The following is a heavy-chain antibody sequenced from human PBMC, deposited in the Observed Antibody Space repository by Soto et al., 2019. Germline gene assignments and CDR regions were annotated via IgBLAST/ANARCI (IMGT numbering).Heavy chain of an antibody. D-gene: IGHD5-12*01. CDR3: VRGGYVHAFDY. J-gene: IGHJ4*02. V-gene: IGHV4-59*01. Sequence: SETLSLTCTVSGGSISYYYWGWIRQPPGKGLEWIGSIYYSGNTHYNPSLKSRVTISVDTSMNQFSLNLDSVTAVDSAVYYCVRGGYVHAFDYWGQGVLVTVSS. CDR1: GGSISYYY. CDR2: IYYSGNT.